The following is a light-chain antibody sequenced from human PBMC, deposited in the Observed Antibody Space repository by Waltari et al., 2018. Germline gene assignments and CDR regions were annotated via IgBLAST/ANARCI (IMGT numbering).Light chain of an antibody. CDR3: LQHDNFPRT. Sequence: TTLTQSPASMSATPGDKVNISCKARQDIEDDVNCDQQKPGEAAIFIIQEGNTGVPGISPRFSGSGYGTDFTLTNNNIGTEDAADYFCLQHDNFPRTFGQGTKVEIK. CDR2: EGN. CDR1: QDIEDD. J-gene: IGKJ1*01. V-gene: IGKV5-2*01.